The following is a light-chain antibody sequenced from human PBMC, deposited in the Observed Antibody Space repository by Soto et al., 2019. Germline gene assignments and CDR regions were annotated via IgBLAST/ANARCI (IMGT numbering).Light chain of an antibody. V-gene: IGKV2-28*01. Sequence: DIVMTQSPLSLPVTPGEPASISCRSSQSLPHSNGYNYLDWYLQKPGQSPQLLIYLGSNRASGVPDKFSGSGSGTDFTLKSSRGEAEDVGVYYCMQALQTPITFGQGTRLEIK. CDR3: MQALQTPIT. CDR2: LGS. CDR1: QSLPHSNGYNY. J-gene: IGKJ5*01.